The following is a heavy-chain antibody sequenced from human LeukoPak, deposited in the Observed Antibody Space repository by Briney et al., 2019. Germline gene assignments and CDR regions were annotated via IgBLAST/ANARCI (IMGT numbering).Heavy chain of an antibody. CDR1: GGTFSSYA. V-gene: IGHV1-69*13. Sequence: ASVKVSCKASGGTFSSYAISWVRQAPGQGLEWMGGIIPIFGTANYAQKFQGRVTITADESTGTAYMELSSLRSEDTAVYYCARATSIESPVYFDYWGQGTLVTVSS. D-gene: IGHD2-2*01. J-gene: IGHJ4*02. CDR2: IIPIFGTA. CDR3: ARATSIESPVYFDY.